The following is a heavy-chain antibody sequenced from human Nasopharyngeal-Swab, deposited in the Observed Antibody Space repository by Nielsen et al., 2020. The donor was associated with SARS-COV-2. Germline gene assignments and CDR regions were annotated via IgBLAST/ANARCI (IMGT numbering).Heavy chain of an antibody. J-gene: IGHJ6*02. D-gene: IGHD1-26*01. V-gene: IGHV1-18*04. Sequence: ASVKVSCKGSGYIFTDYYIHWVRQAPGQGLEWMGWINPNSGNTNYAQKLQGRVTMTTDTSTSTAYMELRSLRSDDTAVYYCARDMVGATIYYYGMDVWGQGTTVTVSS. CDR2: INPNSGNT. CDR1: GYIFTDYY. CDR3: ARDMVGATIYYYGMDV.